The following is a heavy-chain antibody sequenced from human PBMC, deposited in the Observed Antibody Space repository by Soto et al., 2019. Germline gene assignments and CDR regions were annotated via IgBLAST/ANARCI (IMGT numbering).Heavy chain of an antibody. CDR1: GFSLTSPGMC. V-gene: IGHV2-70*13. Sequence: SGPTLANPTETLTLTCTFSGFSLTSPGMCVSWIRQSPGKALEWLALIERDDDDKSYSTSLKTRLTISKDTRKNQVVLTMANMEPADTATYYCARSIRGPRRFNGMDVWGQGTTVTVSS. J-gene: IGHJ6*02. CDR3: ARSIRGPRRFNGMDV. CDR2: IERDDDDK. D-gene: IGHD1-20*01.